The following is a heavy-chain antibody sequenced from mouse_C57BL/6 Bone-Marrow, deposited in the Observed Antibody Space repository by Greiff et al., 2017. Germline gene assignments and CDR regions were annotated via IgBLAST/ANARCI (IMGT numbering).Heavy chain of an antibody. J-gene: IGHJ2*01. D-gene: IGHD1-1*01. Sequence: QVQLQQSGAELARPGASVKLSCKASGYTFTSYGISWVKQRTGQGLEWIGEIYPRSGNTYYNEKFKGKATLTADKSSSTAYMELRSLTSEDSAVYFCSSLPYYSGSTYFDYWGQCTTLTVSS. V-gene: IGHV1-81*01. CDR1: GYTFTSYG. CDR3: SSLPYYSGSTYFDY. CDR2: IYPRSGNT.